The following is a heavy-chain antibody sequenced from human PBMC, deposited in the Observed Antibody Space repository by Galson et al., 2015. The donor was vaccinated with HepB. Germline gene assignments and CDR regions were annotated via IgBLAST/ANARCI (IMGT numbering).Heavy chain of an antibody. CDR3: ARGEYKLFNF. V-gene: IGHV4-31*03. CDR2: IYNSGST. J-gene: IGHJ4*02. D-gene: IGHD2-2*01. CDR1: GGSISSGGYY. Sequence: TLSLTCTVSGGSISSGGYYWSWIRQHPGKGLEWVGHIYNSGSTSYNPSLKSRVTISVDTSKNQFSLKLSSVTAADTAVYYCARGEYKLFNFWGQGTLVTVSS.